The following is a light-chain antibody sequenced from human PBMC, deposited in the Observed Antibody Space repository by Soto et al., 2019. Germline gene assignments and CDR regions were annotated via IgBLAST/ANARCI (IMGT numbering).Light chain of an antibody. Sequence: EIVLTQSPDTLSVSPGERATLSCRASQRISSKFAWYQQKHGQAPRLLIYGASTRAAGVPARFSGSGSGTEFTLIISSLQSEDFAFYYCQQYHNWPPITFGQGTRLEI. CDR1: QRISSK. CDR3: QQYHNWPPIT. V-gene: IGKV3-15*01. J-gene: IGKJ5*01. CDR2: GAS.